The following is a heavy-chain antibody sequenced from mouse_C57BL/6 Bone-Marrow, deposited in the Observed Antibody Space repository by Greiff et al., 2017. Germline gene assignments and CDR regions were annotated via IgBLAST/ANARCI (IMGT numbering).Heavy chain of an antibody. D-gene: IGHD1-1*01. CDR2: ISGGGGNT. Sequence: DVKLVESGGGLVKPGGSLKLSCAASGFTFSSYTMSWVRQTPEKRLQWVAAISGGGGNTYYPDSVKGRFTFSRDNDKNILYLQMSSLRSEDTALXYCSRQVTTVLATKYFDVWGTGTTVTVSS. V-gene: IGHV5-9*01. J-gene: IGHJ1*03. CDR1: GFTFSSYT. CDR3: SRQVTTVLATKYFDV.